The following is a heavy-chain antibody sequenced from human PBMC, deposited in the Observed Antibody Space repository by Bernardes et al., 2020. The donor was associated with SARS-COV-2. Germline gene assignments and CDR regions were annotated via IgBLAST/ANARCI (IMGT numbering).Heavy chain of an antibody. J-gene: IGHJ6*02. CDR2: IKQDGSVK. V-gene: IGHV3-7*01. D-gene: IGHD3-10*01. Sequence: GGSLRLSCAASGFIFSKYWMSWVRQAPGKGLEWVATIKQDGSVKYYVDSVKGRFTISRDNARNAVYLQLNSLGAEDTAVYYCVLGFGVYFYHYGMYGWGQGTTGTVSS. CDR3: VLGFGVYFYHYGMYG. CDR1: GFIFSKYW.